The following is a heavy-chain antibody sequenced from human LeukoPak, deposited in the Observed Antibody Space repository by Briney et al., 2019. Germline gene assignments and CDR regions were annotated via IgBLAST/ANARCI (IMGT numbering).Heavy chain of an antibody. V-gene: IGHV3-33*06. CDR2: IWYDGSNI. CDR3: AKEGDRGEALYYYYMDV. J-gene: IGHJ6*03. CDR1: GFMFSDYG. D-gene: IGHD3-10*01. Sequence: GRSLRLSCAASGFMFSDYGMHWVRQAPGKGLEWVAAIWYDGSNIFYADSVKGRFIISRDNSKSALYLQMNSLRAEDTADYYCAKEGDRGEALYYYYMDVWGNGTTVTVSS.